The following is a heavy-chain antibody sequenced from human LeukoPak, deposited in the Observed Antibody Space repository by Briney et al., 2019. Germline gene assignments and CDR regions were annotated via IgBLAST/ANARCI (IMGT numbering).Heavy chain of an antibody. V-gene: IGHV4-4*02. CDR1: GGSISSSNW. J-gene: IGHJ6*02. Sequence: PSGTLSLTCAVSGGSISSSNWWSWVRQPPGKGLEWIGEIYHSGSTNYNPSLKSRVTISVDTSKNQFSLKLSSVTAADTAVYYCASIQSYYFGLDVWGQGTTVTVSS. CDR2: IYHSGST. CDR3: ASIQSYYFGLDV. D-gene: IGHD4-11*01.